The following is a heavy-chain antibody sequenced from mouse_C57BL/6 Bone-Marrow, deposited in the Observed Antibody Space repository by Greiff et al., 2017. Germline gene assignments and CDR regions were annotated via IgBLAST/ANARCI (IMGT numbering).Heavy chain of an antibody. CDR1: GYSFTDYN. D-gene: IGHD3-2*02. J-gene: IGHJ4*01. V-gene: IGHV1-39*01. CDR2: INPNYGTT. Sequence: EVQGVASGPELVKPGASVKISCKASGYSFTDYNMNWVKQSNGKSLEWIGVINPNYGTTSYNQKFKGKATLTVDQSSSTAYMQLNSLTSEDSAVYYCARTVRRYSSVYAMDYWGQGTSVTVSS. CDR3: ARTVRRYSSVYAMDY.